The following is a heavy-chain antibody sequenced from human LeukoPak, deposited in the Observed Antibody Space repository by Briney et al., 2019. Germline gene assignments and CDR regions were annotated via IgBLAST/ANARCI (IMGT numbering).Heavy chain of an antibody. J-gene: IGHJ4*02. CDR1: GFTFSSYG. CDR3: ARRSRDGWYFDY. CDR2: ISYDGSTK. V-gene: IGHV3-30*19. D-gene: IGHD5-24*01. Sequence: GGSLRLSCAASGFTFSSYGMHWVRQAPGKGLEWVAFISYDGSTKYYADSVKGRFTISRDNSKNTLYLQMNSLRTEDTAVYYCARRSRDGWYFDYWGQGTLVTVSS.